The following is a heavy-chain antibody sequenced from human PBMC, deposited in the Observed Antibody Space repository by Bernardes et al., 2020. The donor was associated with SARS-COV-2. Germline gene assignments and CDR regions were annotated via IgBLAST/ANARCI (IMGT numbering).Heavy chain of an antibody. CDR2: NRNSSSPI. CDR1: GFPHSSFN. J-gene: IGHJ6*04. D-gene: IGHD3-9*01. Sequence: GGPFTLLCSASGFPHSSFNMNWPPPAPGKGLERVSDNRNSSSPIHYVDPVKGRLTISRDNAKNSLYLQMNSLRDEDTAVYDCARDLRGHYDIVTGYQYYGMDVWGKGTTVTVSS. CDR3: ARDLRGHYDIVTGYQYYGMDV. V-gene: IGHV3-48*02.